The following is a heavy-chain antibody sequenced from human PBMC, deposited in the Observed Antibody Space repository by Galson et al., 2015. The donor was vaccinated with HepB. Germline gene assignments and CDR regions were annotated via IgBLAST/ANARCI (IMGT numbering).Heavy chain of an antibody. D-gene: IGHD3-10*01. V-gene: IGHV1-3*01. J-gene: IGHJ4*02. Sequence: SVKVSCKASGYTFTSYAMHWVRQAPGQRLEWMGWINAGNGNTKYSQKFQGRVTITRDTSASTAYMELSSLRSEDTAVYYCASLGGSYYDYFDYWGQGTLVTVSS. CDR1: GYTFTSYA. CDR2: INAGNGNT. CDR3: ASLGGSYYDYFDY.